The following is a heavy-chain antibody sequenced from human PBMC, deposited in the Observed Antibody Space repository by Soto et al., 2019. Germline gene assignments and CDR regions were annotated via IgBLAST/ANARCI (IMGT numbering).Heavy chain of an antibody. CDR2: INAGNGNT. CDR1: GYTFTRYA. D-gene: IGHD6-13*01. Sequence: QVRLVQSGAEVKKPGASVKVSCKASGYTFTRYAMHWVRQAPGQRLEWMGWINAGNGNTKYSQKSQGRVTISRDTSASTADMELSSLRSEDTAVYHCARDIQGGSSSWLYYYYYGMDVWGQGTTVTVSS. V-gene: IGHV1-3*01. CDR3: ARDIQGGSSSWLYYYYYGMDV. J-gene: IGHJ6*02.